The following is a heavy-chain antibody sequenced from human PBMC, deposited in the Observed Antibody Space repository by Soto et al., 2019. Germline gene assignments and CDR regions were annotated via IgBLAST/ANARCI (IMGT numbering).Heavy chain of an antibody. CDR1: GFTFASYA. J-gene: IGHJ5*02. V-gene: IGHV3-23*01. CDR2: ISSSGTDT. D-gene: IGHD6-13*01. Sequence: GGSLRLSCAASGFTFASYAMSWVRQAPGKGMEWVSAISSSGTDTYYSDSVRGRFTISRDNSKTTLFLQMNSLRADDTAVYYCARYGAAAADNWFDPWGQGTLVTVS. CDR3: ARYGAAAADNWFDP.